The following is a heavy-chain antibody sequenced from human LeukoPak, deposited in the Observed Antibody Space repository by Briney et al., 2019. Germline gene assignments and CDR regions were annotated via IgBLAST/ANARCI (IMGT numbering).Heavy chain of an antibody. J-gene: IGHJ4*02. V-gene: IGHV4-59*01. Sequence: SETLSLTCTVSGGSISSYYWSWIRQPPWKGLEWIGYIYYSGSTNYNPSLKSRVSLSLDTSKSQFALKVTSVTAADTAVYYCARDEYGDFQGFDYWGQGARVTVSS. CDR1: GGSISSYY. CDR3: ARDEYGDFQGFDY. D-gene: IGHD4-17*01. CDR2: IYYSGST.